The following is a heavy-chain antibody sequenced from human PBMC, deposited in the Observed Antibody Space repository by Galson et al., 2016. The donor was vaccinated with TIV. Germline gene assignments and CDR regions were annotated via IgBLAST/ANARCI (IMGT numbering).Heavy chain of an antibody. CDR2: IYPGASDT. CDR1: GYRFSDYW. D-gene: IGHD6-19*01. V-gene: IGHV5-51*01. J-gene: IGHJ4*02. CDR3: ATLSSGWPNYFDN. Sequence: QSGAEVKKPGESLKISCRGSGYRFSDYWIGWVRQTPEEGLEWMGVIYPGASDTKYSPSFQGQVTISADKSINTAYLQWNRLKASDIAIYFCATLSSGWPNYFDNWGQGTQVIVSS.